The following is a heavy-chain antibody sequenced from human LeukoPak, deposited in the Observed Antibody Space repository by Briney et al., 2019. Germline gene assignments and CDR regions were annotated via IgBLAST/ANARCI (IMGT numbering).Heavy chain of an antibody. Sequence: ASVKVSCKASGYNFNSYGIAWVRQPPGQGREWVGSISAYNGDTKYAQNLQHRVTMTTDTATATAYMELRSLRSDDTAVYYCAREGSLYDSGNYYLSWFDPWGQGTLVTVSS. D-gene: IGHD3-22*01. CDR2: ISAYNGDT. J-gene: IGHJ5*02. CDR3: AREGSLYDSGNYYLSWFDP. CDR1: GYNFNSYG. V-gene: IGHV1-18*01.